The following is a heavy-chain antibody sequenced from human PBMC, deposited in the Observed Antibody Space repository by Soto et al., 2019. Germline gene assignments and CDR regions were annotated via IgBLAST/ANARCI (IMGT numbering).Heavy chain of an antibody. CDR1: GFTFSRYE. CDR2: ISPSDSAA. CDR3: ARTLKNLLPRCCCATDV. J-gene: IGHJ6*02. V-gene: IGHV3-48*03. D-gene: IGHD1-26*01. Sequence: LRLSCSAFGFTFSRYEMNWVRQGPGRGLEWISYISPSDSAAYYADSVKGRFTISRDNAKNALILQMNSLRAEDTAVYYXARTLKNLLPRCCCATDVWGQGTTFTFS.